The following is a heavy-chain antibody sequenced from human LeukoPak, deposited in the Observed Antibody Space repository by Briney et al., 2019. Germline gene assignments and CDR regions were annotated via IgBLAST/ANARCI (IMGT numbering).Heavy chain of an antibody. CDR1: GGSISSGGYY. J-gene: IGHJ4*02. D-gene: IGHD3-3*01. V-gene: IGHV4-31*03. Sequence: SETLSLTCTVSGGSISSGGYYWSWIRQHPGKGLEWIGYIYYSGSTYYNPSLKSRVTISVDTSKNQFSLKLSSVTAADTAVYYCARVEDGTFDYWGQGTLVIVSS. CDR3: ARVEDGTFDY. CDR2: IYYSGST.